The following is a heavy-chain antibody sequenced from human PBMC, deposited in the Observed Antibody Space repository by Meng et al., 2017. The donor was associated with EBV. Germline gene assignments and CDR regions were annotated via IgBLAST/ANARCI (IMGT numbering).Heavy chain of an antibody. CDR2: INTNTGNP. CDR1: GYTFTSYA. V-gene: IGHV7-4-1*02. J-gene: IGHJ4*02. Sequence: VQVVQSGSELKKPGASVKVSCKASGYTFTSYAMNWVRQAPGQGLEWMGWINTNTGNPTYAQGFTGRFVFSLDTSVSTAYLQISSLKAEDTAVYYCAREGVGYYDSSGLSSYFDYWGQGTLVTVSS. D-gene: IGHD3-22*01. CDR3: AREGVGYYDSSGLSSYFDY.